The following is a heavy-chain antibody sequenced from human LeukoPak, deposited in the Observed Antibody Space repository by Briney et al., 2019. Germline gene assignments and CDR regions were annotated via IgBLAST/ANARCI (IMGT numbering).Heavy chain of an antibody. Sequence: SVKVSCKASGGTFSSYAISWVRQAPGQGLEWMGGIIPIFGTANYAQKFQGRVTITADESTSTAYMELSSLRSEDTAVYYCASPYSGSYWVAFDVWGQGTMVTVSS. V-gene: IGHV1-69*01. J-gene: IGHJ3*01. CDR3: ASPYSGSYWVAFDV. CDR1: GGTFSSYA. D-gene: IGHD1-26*01. CDR2: IIPIFGTA.